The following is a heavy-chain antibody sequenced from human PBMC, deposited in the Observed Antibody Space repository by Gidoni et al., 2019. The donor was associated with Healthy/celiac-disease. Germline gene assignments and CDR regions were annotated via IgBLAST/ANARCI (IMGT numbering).Heavy chain of an antibody. V-gene: IGHV3-53*01. D-gene: IGHD1-26*01. J-gene: IGHJ5*02. Sequence: EVKLVESGGGLIQPGGSLRLSCAASGFTVSTNYMSWVRQAPGQGLEWVSVLYSGGSTYYAASVKGRFTISRDNSKNTLYLQMNSVRVEDTAVYYCARDYGGTTFAWFDPWGQGTLVTVSS. CDR1: GFTVSTNY. CDR2: LYSGGST. CDR3: ARDYGGTTFAWFDP.